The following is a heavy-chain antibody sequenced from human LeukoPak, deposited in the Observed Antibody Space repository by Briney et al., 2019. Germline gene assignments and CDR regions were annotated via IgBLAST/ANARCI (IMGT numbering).Heavy chain of an antibody. D-gene: IGHD4-17*01. CDR1: GFTFSSYG. CDR3: ARDLVHYGDYGGYFDY. J-gene: IGHJ4*02. V-gene: IGHV3-33*01. Sequence: GGSLRLSCAASGFTFSSYGMHWVRQAPGKGLEWVAVIWYDGSNKYYADSVKGRFTISRDNSKNTLYLQMNSLRAEDTAVHYCARDLVHYGDYGGYFDYWGQGTLVTVSS. CDR2: IWYDGSNK.